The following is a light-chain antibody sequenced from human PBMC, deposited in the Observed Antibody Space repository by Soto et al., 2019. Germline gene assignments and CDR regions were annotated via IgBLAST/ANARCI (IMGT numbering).Light chain of an antibody. V-gene: IGKV3-20*01. CDR3: QQYSDSPLT. J-gene: IGKJ1*01. Sequence: EIVVTQSPATLSVSPGERATLSCRASQSVSSNVAWYQQRPGQAPRLVIYDASSRATGIPDRFSASGSGTDFTLTISRLEPEDFAVYYCQQYSDSPLTFGQGTKVDI. CDR1: QSVSSN. CDR2: DAS.